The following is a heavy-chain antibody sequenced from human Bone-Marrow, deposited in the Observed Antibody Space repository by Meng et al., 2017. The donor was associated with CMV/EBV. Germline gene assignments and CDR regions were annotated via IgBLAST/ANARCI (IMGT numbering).Heavy chain of an antibody. CDR2: IPFSRSSI. V-gene: IGHV3-21*01. J-gene: IGHJ3*02. D-gene: IGHD2-2*01. Sequence: GESLKISCAASGFTLSTYTMSWVRQAPGKGLEWVSSIPFSRSSIYYADSVKGRFTISRDNSKNTLYLQMNSLRAEDTAVYYCAKGRVVPAAFDAFDIWGQGTMVTVSS. CDR3: AKGRVVPAAFDAFDI. CDR1: GFTLSTYT.